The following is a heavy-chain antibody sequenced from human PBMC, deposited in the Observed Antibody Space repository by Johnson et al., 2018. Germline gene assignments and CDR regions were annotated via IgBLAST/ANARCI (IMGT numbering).Heavy chain of an antibody. Sequence: QVQLVESGPELVKPSETLSLTCTVSGGSISDNYWSWSRQPPGKGLEWIGYIYYSGSTNYNPSLKSRVTISVDTSKNHFSLKLSSLTAADTAVYYCARGIVGVDDAFDIWGQGTMVTVSS. CDR2: IYYSGST. D-gene: IGHD3-22*01. CDR1: GGSISDNY. J-gene: IGHJ3*02. V-gene: IGHV4-59*01. CDR3: ARGIVGVDDAFDI.